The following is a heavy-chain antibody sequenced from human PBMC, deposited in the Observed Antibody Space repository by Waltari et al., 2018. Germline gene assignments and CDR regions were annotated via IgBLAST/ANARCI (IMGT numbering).Heavy chain of an antibody. CDR3: ARAGLALHTLFDY. CDR1: GGSISSYY. J-gene: IGHJ4*02. D-gene: IGHD1-7*01. CDR2: IYYSGST. Sequence: QVQLQESGPGLVKPSETLSLTCTVSGGSISSYYWSWIRQPPGKGLEWIGYIYYSGSTKCSPSLKCRSTISVDTSKNQFSLKLSSVTAADTAVYYCARAGLALHTLFDYWGQGTLVTVSS. V-gene: IGHV4-59*01.